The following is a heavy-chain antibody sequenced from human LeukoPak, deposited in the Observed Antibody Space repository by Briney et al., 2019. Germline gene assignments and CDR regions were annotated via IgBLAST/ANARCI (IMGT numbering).Heavy chain of an antibody. Sequence: PSETLSLTCTVSDGSLSTFYWSWIRQPPGKGLELIAYFSSTGSTNYNPSLKSRVTTSVDTSKNQLSLRLSSVTAADTAVYYCARANTAMSVWGQGTLVTVSS. CDR3: ARANTAMSV. V-gene: IGHV4-59*01. CDR1: DGSLSTFY. J-gene: IGHJ4*02. D-gene: IGHD5-18*01. CDR2: FSSTGST.